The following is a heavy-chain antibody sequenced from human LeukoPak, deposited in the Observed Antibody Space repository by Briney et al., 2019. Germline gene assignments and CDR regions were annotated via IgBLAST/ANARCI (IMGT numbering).Heavy chain of an antibody. D-gene: IGHD3-9*01. J-gene: IGHJ3*02. Sequence: GGSLRLSCVASGFTFSSYAMSWVRQAPGKGLEWVSPISAAGGSTYYTDSVKGRSTNSRDNSKNTLYLQMHSLRAEDTAVYYCARAVEYYDILTGQGAFDIWGQGTMVTVSS. CDR2: ISAAGGST. CDR1: GFTFSSYA. V-gene: IGHV3-23*01. CDR3: ARAVEYYDILTGQGAFDI.